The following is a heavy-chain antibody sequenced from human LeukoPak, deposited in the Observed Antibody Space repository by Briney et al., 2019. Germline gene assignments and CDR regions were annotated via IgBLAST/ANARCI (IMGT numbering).Heavy chain of an antibody. Sequence: SETLSLTCTVSGGSISSGGYYWSWIRQHPGKGLEWIGCIYYSGSTYYNPSLKSRVTISVDTSKNQFSLKLSSVTAADTAVYYCAREKVGATSPRNWFDPWGQGTLVTVSS. J-gene: IGHJ5*02. CDR3: AREKVGATSPRNWFDP. CDR2: IYYSGST. V-gene: IGHV4-31*03. D-gene: IGHD1-26*01. CDR1: GGSISSGGYY.